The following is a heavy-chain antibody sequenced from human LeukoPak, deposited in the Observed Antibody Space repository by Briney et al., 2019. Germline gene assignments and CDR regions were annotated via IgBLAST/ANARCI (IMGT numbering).Heavy chain of an antibody. CDR3: ARVNAVSSAGAFDI. J-gene: IGHJ3*02. V-gene: IGHV4-34*01. Sequence: PSETLSLTCAVYGGSFSAYYWSWIRRPPGKGLEWIGEINHSGSTNYNPSLKSRVTISVDTSKNQFSLKLSSVTAADTAVYYCARVNAVSSAGAFDIWGQGTMVTVSS. CDR1: GGSFSAYY. D-gene: IGHD2-2*01. CDR2: INHSGST.